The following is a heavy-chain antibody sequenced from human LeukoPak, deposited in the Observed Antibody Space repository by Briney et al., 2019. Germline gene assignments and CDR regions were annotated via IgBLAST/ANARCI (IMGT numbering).Heavy chain of an antibody. CDR2: ISGSGGST. CDR1: GFTFSSYA. J-gene: IGHJ4*02. V-gene: IGHV3-23*01. CDR3: AKGGFVLRYFDWFDY. D-gene: IGHD3-9*01. Sequence: GGSLRLSCAASGFTFSSYAMSWVRQAPGKGLEWVSAISGSGGSTYYADSVKGRFTISRDNSKNTLYLQMNSLRAEDTAVYYCAKGGFVLRYFDWFDYWGQGTLVTVSS.